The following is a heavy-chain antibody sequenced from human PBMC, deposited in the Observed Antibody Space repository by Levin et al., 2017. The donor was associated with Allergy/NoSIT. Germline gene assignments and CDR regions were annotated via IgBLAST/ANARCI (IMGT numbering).Heavy chain of an antibody. D-gene: IGHD2-15*01. Sequence: GGSLRLSCAASGFTFSSYAMSWVRQAPGKGLEWVSAISGSGGSTYYADSVKGRFTISRDNSKNTLYLQMNSLRAEDTAVYYCANFPPVAATSYYYGMDVWGQGTTVTVAS. CDR2: ISGSGGST. V-gene: IGHV3-23*01. CDR3: ANFPPVAATSYYYGMDV. J-gene: IGHJ6*02. CDR1: GFTFSSYA.